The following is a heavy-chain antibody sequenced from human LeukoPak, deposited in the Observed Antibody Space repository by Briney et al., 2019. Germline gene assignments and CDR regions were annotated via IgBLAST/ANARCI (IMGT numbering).Heavy chain of an antibody. V-gene: IGHV4-39*01. Sequence: SETLCLTCTVSGDSVSSTGYYWGWIRQPPGQGLEWIGTIYYSGSTYYNPSLKSRVTMSEDTSRKQFSLRLSSANAADTAVYYCAKAWDRYSHSSGLYAFDVWGQGTMVTVSS. CDR3: AKAWDRYSHSSGLYAFDV. CDR1: GDSVSSTGYY. D-gene: IGHD3-22*01. J-gene: IGHJ3*01. CDR2: IYYSGST.